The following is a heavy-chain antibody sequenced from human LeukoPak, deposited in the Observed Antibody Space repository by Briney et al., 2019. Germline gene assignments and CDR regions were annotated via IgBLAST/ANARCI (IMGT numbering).Heavy chain of an antibody. V-gene: IGHV5-51*01. CDR2: IYPGHSDT. J-gene: IGHJ4*02. CDR3: ARLWSGTWKNFDY. Sequence: GESLKISCRGSGYSFTSYWIGWVRQMPGKGLEWMGIIYPGHSDTTYSPSFQGQVTISADKSISTAYLQWSSLKASDTAMYYCARLWSGTWKNFDYWGQGTLVTVSS. D-gene: IGHD6-13*01. CDR1: GYSFTSYW.